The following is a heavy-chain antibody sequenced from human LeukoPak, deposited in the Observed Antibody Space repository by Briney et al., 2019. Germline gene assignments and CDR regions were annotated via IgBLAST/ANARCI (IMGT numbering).Heavy chain of an antibody. CDR2: INPNSGGT. CDR1: GYTFTGYY. J-gene: IGHJ4*02. D-gene: IGHD6-19*01. Sequence: GASVTVSCKASGYTFTGYYMHWVRHAPGQGLEWMGWINPNSGGTNYAQKFQGRVTMTRDTSISTAYMELSRLRSDDTAVYYCARDYGGLSYSSGLGVDYWGQGTLVTVSS. CDR3: ARDYGGLSYSSGLGVDY. V-gene: IGHV1-2*02.